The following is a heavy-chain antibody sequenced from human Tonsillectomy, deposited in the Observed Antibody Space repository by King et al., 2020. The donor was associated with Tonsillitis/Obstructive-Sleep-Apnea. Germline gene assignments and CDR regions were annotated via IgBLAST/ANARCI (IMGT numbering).Heavy chain of an antibody. D-gene: IGHD2-21*02. J-gene: IGHJ2*01. CDR1: GYSFTSYW. Sequence: QLVQSGAEVKKPGESLRISCKGSGYSFTSYWISWVRQMPGKGLEWMGRIDPSDSYTNYSPSFQGHVTISADKSNTPAYLQWSGLKASDTAMYYCARFSGAYCGGGGYSDHYWYLDLWGRGTLVPVSS. V-gene: IGHV5-10-1*03. CDR2: IDPSDSYT. CDR3: ARFSGAYCGGGGYSDHYWYLDL.